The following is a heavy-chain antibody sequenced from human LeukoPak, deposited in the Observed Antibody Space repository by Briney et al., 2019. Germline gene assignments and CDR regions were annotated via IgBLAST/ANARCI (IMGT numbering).Heavy chain of an antibody. CDR3: ARDDPYGDYIDY. CDR1: GFTFSSYA. D-gene: IGHD4-17*01. Sequence: GGSLRLSCAASGFTFSSYAMHWVRQAPGKGLEWVAVISYDGSNKYYADSVKGRFTISRDNSKNTLYLQMNSLRAEDTAVYYCARDDPYGDYIDYCGQGTLVTVSS. V-gene: IGHV3-30*04. J-gene: IGHJ4*02. CDR2: ISYDGSNK.